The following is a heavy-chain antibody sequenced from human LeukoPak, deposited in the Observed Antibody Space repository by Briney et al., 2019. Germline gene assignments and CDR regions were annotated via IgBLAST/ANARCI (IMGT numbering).Heavy chain of an antibody. V-gene: IGHV3-30-3*01. J-gene: IGHJ4*02. Sequence: GRSLRLSCAASGFTFSSYAMHWVRQAPGKGLEWVAVISYDGSNKYYADSVKGRFTISRDNSKNTLYLQMNSLRAEDTAVYYCARASNGGNGYYFDYWGQGTLVTVSS. D-gene: IGHD2-8*01. CDR1: GFTFSSYA. CDR2: ISYDGSNK. CDR3: ARASNGGNGYYFDY.